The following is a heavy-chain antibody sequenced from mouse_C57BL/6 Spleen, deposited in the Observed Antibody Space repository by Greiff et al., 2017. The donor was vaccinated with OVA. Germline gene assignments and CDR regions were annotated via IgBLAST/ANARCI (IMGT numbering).Heavy chain of an antibody. V-gene: IGHV14-4*01. D-gene: IGHD4-1*01. Sequence: VQLQQSGAELVRPGASVKLSCTASGFNIKDDYMHWVKQRPEQGLEWIGWIDPENGDTEYASKFQGKATITADTSSNTAYLQLSSLTSEDTAVYYGTTGDWTGTGTWFAYWGQGTLVTVSA. CDR1: GFNIKDDY. CDR2: IDPENGDT. CDR3: TTGDWTGTGTWFAY. J-gene: IGHJ3*01.